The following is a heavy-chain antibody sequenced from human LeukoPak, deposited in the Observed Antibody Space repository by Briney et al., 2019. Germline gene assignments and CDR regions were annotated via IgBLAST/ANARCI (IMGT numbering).Heavy chain of an antibody. CDR1: GGSFISSGYY. Sequence: SETLSLTCTVSGGSFISSGYYWGWIRQPPGKGLGWIGSIYYSGNTYYNPSLKSRVTISVDTSKNQFSLKLSSVTAADTAVYYCARQGYCTSTSCPLTSYYYYYMDVWGKGTTVTVSS. D-gene: IGHD2-2*01. CDR2: IYYSGNT. CDR3: ARQGYCTSTSCPLTSYYYYYMDV. V-gene: IGHV4-39*01. J-gene: IGHJ6*03.